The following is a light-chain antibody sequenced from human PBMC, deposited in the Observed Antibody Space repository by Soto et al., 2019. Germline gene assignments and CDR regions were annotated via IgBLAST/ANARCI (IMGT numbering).Light chain of an antibody. V-gene: IGLV2-18*02. CDR2: EVS. CDR3: SSYTISSTYV. CDR1: SSDVGSDNR. Sequence: QSVLTQPPSVSGSPGQSVTIPCTGTSSDVGSDNRVSWYQQPPGTAPKLMIYEVSNRPSGVPDRFSGSKSGNTASLTISGLQAEDEADYYCSSYTISSTYVFVTGTKVTVL. J-gene: IGLJ1*01.